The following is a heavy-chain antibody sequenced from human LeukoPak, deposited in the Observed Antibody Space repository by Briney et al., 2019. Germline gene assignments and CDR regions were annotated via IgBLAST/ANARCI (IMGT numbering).Heavy chain of an antibody. D-gene: IGHD5-18*01. CDR1: GCTFSSYA. CDR3: AKQDGYSYGSVDY. CDR2: ISGSGGST. V-gene: IGHV3-23*01. Sequence: GGSLRLSCAASGCTFSSYAMGWIRQAPGKGLEWVSGISGSGGSTYYADSVKGRFTISRDNSKNTLYLQMNSLRAEDTAVYYCAKQDGYSYGSVDYWGQGTLVSVSS. J-gene: IGHJ4*02.